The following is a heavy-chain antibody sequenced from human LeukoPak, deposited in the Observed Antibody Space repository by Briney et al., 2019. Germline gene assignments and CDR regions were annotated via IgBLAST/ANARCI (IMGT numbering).Heavy chain of an antibody. V-gene: IGHV3-21*01. J-gene: IGHJ4*02. CDR2: ISYLSSHV. CDR3: GGAFPPLRTSSAGDL. Sequence: GGSLRLSCSASGFTFSDYDMNWVRQAPGKGLEWVSSISYLSSHVYYGDSVKGRFSISRDNAKNSLYLQMNSLGAEDTAIYYFGGAFPPLRTSSAGDLWGQGILVTVSS. CDR1: GFTFSDYD. D-gene: IGHD3-16*01.